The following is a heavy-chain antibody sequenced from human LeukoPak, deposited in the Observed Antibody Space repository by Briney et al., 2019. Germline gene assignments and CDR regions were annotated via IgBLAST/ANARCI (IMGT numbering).Heavy chain of an antibody. D-gene: IGHD1-26*01. Sequence: SETLSLTCTVSGGSISSYYWGWIRQPPGKGLEWIGSIYHSGTTYYNPSLKSRVTISVDTSKNQFSLKLTSVSAADTAVYYCARPRSGSYYASGFDYWGQGTLVTVSS. V-gene: IGHV4-38-2*02. J-gene: IGHJ4*02. CDR2: IYHSGTT. CDR3: ARPRSGSYYASGFDY. CDR1: GGSISSYY.